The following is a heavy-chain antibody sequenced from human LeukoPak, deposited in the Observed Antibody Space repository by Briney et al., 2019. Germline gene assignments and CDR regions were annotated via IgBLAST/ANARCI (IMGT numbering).Heavy chain of an antibody. J-gene: IGHJ4*02. V-gene: IGHV1-69*04. D-gene: IGHD1-1*01. CDR1: GGSLSRNA. CDR2: IIPILGIA. CDR3: ARGRVPGEEGY. Sequence: SAKVSCKPSGGSLSRNAISWVRQAHGPRLEWMGRIIPILGIANYAQKFQGRVTITADKSTSTAYMELSSLRSEDTAVYYCARGRVPGEEGYWGQGTLVTVSS.